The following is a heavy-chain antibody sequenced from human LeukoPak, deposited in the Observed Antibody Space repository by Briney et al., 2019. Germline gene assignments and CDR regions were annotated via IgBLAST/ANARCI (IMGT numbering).Heavy chain of an antibody. CDR1: EFTFSDFY. V-gene: IGHV3-11*04. J-gene: IGHJ5*02. CDR3: ARVRSFRFDT. Sequence: GGSLRLSCAASEFTFSDFYMSWVRQPPGKGLEWVSYISSSESTIHYADSVKGRFTISRNNAKNSLYLQMNGLRVEDTAVYYCARVRSFRFDTWGRATLVTVSS. CDR2: ISSSESTI. D-gene: IGHD2-15*01.